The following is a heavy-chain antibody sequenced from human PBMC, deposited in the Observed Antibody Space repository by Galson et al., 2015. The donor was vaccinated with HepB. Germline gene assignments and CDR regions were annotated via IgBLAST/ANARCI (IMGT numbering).Heavy chain of an antibody. Sequence: SLRLSCAASGFTFSNYGMHWVRQAPGKGLEWVALIYNAGSETFYGDSVEGGLIISRDNSNNTLFLQMNNVSVEETAVFLCARTPRVARFDWANIDFWGQGTLVTVAS. CDR1: GFTFSNYG. CDR3: ARTPRVARFDWANIDF. J-gene: IGHJ4*02. D-gene: IGHD3-9*01. CDR2: IYNAGSET. V-gene: IGHV3-33*08.